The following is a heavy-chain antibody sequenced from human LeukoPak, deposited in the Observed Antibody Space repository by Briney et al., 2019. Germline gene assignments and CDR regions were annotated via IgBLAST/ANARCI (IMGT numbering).Heavy chain of an antibody. J-gene: IGHJ4*02. CDR1: GFTFSSYA. CDR2: ISGSGGST. D-gene: IGHD6-13*01. CDR3: AKAIAGNPDSMSDY. Sequence: GGSLRLSCAASGFTFSSYAMSWVRQAPGKGLEWVSAISGSGGSTYYADSVKGRFTISRDNPKNTLYLQMNSLRAEDTAVYYCAKAIAGNPDSMSDYWGQGTLVTVSS. V-gene: IGHV3-23*01.